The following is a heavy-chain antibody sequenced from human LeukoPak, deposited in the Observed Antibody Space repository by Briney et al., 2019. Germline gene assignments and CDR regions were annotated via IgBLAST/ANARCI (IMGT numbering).Heavy chain of an antibody. CDR2: IYYTGST. D-gene: IGHD3-9*01. CDR3: ARGDPFEAVDP. V-gene: IGHV4-59*01. Sequence: SETLSLTCTVSGGSISSYFWSWIRQSPGKGLEWIGYIYYTGSTNYNPSLKSRVTISIDTSKNQFSLKLSSVTAADSAVYYCARGDPFEAVDPWGQGTLVTVSA. CDR1: GGSISSYF. J-gene: IGHJ5*02.